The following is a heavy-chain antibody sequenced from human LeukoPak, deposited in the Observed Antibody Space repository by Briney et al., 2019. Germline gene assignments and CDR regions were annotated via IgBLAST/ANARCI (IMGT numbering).Heavy chain of an antibody. CDR3: AKDRDPYDFWSGRKGLDY. Sequence: PGGSLRLSCAASGFTFSSYAMHWVRQAPGKGLEWVAVISYDGINKYYADSVKGRFTISRDNSKNTLYLQMNSLRAEDTAVYYCAKDRDPYDFWSGRKGLDYWGQGTLVTVSS. CDR2: ISYDGINK. V-gene: IGHV3-30*04. D-gene: IGHD3-3*01. J-gene: IGHJ4*02. CDR1: GFTFSSYA.